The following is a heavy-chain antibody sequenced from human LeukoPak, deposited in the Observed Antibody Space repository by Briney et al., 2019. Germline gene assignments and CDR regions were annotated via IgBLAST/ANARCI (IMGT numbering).Heavy chain of an antibody. J-gene: IGHJ4*02. CDR1: GGSISSYY. D-gene: IGHD2-15*01. V-gene: IGHV4-4*07. Sequence: SETLSPTCTVSGGSISSYYWSWIRQSAGKGLEWIGRIYTSGSTGYNPSLRSRVTMSVDTSKNQFSLKLSSVTAADTAVYYCARVDLRAAYFDYWGQGTLVTVSS. CDR3: ARVDLRAAYFDY. CDR2: IYTSGST.